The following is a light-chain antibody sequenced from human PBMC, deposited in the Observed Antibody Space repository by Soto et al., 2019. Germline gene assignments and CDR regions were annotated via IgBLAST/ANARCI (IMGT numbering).Light chain of an antibody. CDR1: QSVNTN. Sequence: EIVMTQSPATLSVSAGESATLSCRASQSVNTNLAWYQQKPGRAPRLLIHGASTRATGIPARFSGSGSGTEFSLNISSLQSEDFAVYHCQQYNNWPPLTFGQGTKLEIK. CDR3: QQYNNWPPLT. CDR2: GAS. J-gene: IGKJ2*01. V-gene: IGKV3-15*01.